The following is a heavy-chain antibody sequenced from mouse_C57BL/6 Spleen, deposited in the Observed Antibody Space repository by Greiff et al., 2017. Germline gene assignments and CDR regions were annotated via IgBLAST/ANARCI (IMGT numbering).Heavy chain of an antibody. V-gene: IGHV1-64*01. CDR1: GYTFTSYW. CDR2: IHPNSGST. J-gene: IGHJ3*01. CDR3: ARENSITTVVAPFAY. Sequence: VQLQQPGAELVKPGASVTLSCKASGYTFTSYWMHWVKQRPGQGLEWIGMIHPNSGSTNYNEKFKSKATLTVDKSSSTAYMQLSSLTSEDSAVYYCARENSITTVVAPFAYWGQGTLVTVSA. D-gene: IGHD1-1*01.